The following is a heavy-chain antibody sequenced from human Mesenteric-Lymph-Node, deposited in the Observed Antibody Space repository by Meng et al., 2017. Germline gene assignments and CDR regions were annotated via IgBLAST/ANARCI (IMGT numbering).Heavy chain of an antibody. CDR3: ARGTITPPGTGWGCFCDF. Sequence: GGSLRLSCAASGLTLDDYGMSWVRQAPGKGLAWVSGINWNGGSTGYADSVKGRFTISRDNSKNTLYLQMNSLRAEDTAVYYCARGTITPPGTGWGCFCDFWGLGTLVTVSS. D-gene: IGHD1-1*01. CDR1: GLTLDDYG. CDR2: INWNGGST. J-gene: IGHJ4*02. V-gene: IGHV3-20*04.